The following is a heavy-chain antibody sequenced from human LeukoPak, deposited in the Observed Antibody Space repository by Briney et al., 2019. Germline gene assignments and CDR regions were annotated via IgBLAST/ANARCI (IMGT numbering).Heavy chain of an antibody. V-gene: IGHV3-15*01. Sequence: PWGTLSLSCAVSGFTFSNAYMSWVRQAPGKGLEWVGHINSNSSSWTADYAAPVKGRFTISRDDSKNTLYLQMNSRKTEDTAVYNCTHGSTWWLREGYGGQGTLVTVSS. CDR3: THGSTWWLREGY. CDR2: INSNSSSWTA. J-gene: IGHJ4*02. D-gene: IGHD5-12*01. CDR1: GFTFSNAY.